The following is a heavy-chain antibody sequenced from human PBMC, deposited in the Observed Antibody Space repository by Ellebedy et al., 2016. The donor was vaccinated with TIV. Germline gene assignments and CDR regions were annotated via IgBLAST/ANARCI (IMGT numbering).Heavy chain of an antibody. CDR3: ARERYGHNSGFDY. CDR2: ISGSGGST. CDR1: GFTFSSYA. Sequence: GGSLRLSXAASGFTFSSYAMSWVRQAPGKGLEWVSAISGSGGSTYYADSVKGRFTISRDNSKNTLYLQMNGLRVEDTAMYYCARERYGHNSGFDYWGQGTLVPVSS. D-gene: IGHD4-23*01. V-gene: IGHV3-23*01. J-gene: IGHJ4*02.